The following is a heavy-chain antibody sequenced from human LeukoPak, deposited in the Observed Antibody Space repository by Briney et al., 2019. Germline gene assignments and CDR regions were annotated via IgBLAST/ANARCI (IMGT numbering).Heavy chain of an antibody. D-gene: IGHD3-10*01. V-gene: IGHV1-46*01. CDR2: INPSGGST. CDR3: ASLQEDYYGSGSYYNRDY. CDR1: GYTFTSYY. Sequence: ASVKVSCKASGYTFTSYYMHWVRQAPGQGLEWMGIINPSGGSTSYAQMFQGRVTMTRDTSTSTVYMELSSLRSEDTAVYYCASLQEDYYGSGSYYNRDYWGQGTLVTVSS. J-gene: IGHJ4*02.